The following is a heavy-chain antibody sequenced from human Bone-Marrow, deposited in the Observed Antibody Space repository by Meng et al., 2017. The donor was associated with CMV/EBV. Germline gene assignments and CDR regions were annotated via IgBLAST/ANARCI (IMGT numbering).Heavy chain of an antibody. CDR3: ASLATVVPYKYYYYGMDV. CDR1: GGTFSSYA. D-gene: IGHD2-2*01. J-gene: IGHJ6*02. Sequence: SVKVSCKASGGTFSSYAISWVRQAPGQGLEWMGGIIPIFGTANYAQKFQGRVTITTDESTSTAYMELSRLTSEDTVVYYCASLATVVPYKYYYYGMDVWGQGTTVTVSS. V-gene: IGHV1-69*05. CDR2: IIPIFGTA.